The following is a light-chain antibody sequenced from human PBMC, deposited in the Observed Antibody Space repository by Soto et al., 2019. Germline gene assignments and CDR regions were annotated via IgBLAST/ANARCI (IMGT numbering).Light chain of an antibody. CDR2: YAS. CDR3: QQYNDWPPIT. CDR1: QSVRNN. V-gene: IGKV3-15*01. Sequence: EIMMTQSPATLSVSPGESATLSCRASQSVRNNLAWYQHKPGQATRLLIYYASTRATGIPARFSGSGSGTEFTLTISSLQSEDFALYYCQQYNDWPPITFGQGTRLVIK. J-gene: IGKJ5*01.